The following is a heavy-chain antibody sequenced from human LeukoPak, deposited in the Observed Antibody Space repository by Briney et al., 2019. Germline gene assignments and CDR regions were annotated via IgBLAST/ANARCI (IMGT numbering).Heavy chain of an antibody. CDR1: GYTFTGYY. D-gene: IGHD3-22*01. J-gene: IGHJ4*02. Sequence: ASVKVSCKTSGYTFTGYYMHWVRQAPGQGLEWMGWINPNTGGTNYAQNFQGRVTMTSDTSISTAYMELSSLRSDDTAMYYCARAPMIVVVFPPRLDFWDQGTLVTVSS. CDR3: ARAPMIVVVFPPRLDF. V-gene: IGHV1-2*02. CDR2: INPNTGGT.